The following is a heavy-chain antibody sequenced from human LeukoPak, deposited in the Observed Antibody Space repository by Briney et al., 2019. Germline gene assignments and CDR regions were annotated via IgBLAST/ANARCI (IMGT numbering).Heavy chain of an antibody. CDR2: ISYDGSNK. D-gene: IGHD3-22*01. CDR1: GFTFSSYA. V-gene: IGHV3-30-3*01. Sequence: PGGSLRLSCAASGFTFSSYAMHWVRQAPGKGLEWVAVISYDGSNKYYADSVKGRFTISRDNSKNTLYLQMNSLRAEDTAVYYCARDVNYYYDSSGYFDYWGQGTLVTVSS. J-gene: IGHJ4*02. CDR3: ARDVNYYYDSSGYFDY.